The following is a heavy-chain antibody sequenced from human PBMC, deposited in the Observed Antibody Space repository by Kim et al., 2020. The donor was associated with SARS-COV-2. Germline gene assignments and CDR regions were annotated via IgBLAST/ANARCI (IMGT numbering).Heavy chain of an antibody. CDR2: IYTSGST. CDR3: ARDGQEDCSSTSCYSRLGD. Sequence: SETLSLTCTVSGGSISSYYWSWIRQPAGKGLEWIGRIYTSGSTNYNPSLKSRVTMSVDTSKNQFSLKLSSVTAADTAVYYCARDGQEDCSSTSCYSRLGDWGQGTLVTVSS. D-gene: IGHD2-2*02. V-gene: IGHV4-4*07. CDR1: GGSISSYY. J-gene: IGHJ4*02.